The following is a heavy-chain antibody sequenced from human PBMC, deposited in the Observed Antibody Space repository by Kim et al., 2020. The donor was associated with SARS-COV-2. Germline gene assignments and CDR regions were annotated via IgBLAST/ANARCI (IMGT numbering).Heavy chain of an antibody. V-gene: IGHV3-21*01. D-gene: IGHD3-16*02. Sequence: GGSLRLSCAASGFTFSSYSMNWVRQAPGKGLEWVASISSSSSYIYYADSVKGRFTISRDNTKNSLYLQMNSLRAEDTAVYYCASGSLIRFVELAFYPRTTDAMNIWGQGTMATVSS. J-gene: IGHJ3*02. CDR1: GFTFSSYS. CDR2: ISSSSSYI. CDR3: ASGSLIRFVELAFYPRTTDAMNI.